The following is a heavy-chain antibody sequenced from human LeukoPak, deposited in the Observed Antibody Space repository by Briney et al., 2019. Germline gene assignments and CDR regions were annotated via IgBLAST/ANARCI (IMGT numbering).Heavy chain of an antibody. J-gene: IGHJ4*02. CDR1: GFVFRNYA. V-gene: IGHV3-23*01. D-gene: IGHD5-18*01. Sequence: PGGSLRLSCTASGFVFRNYAMSWVRQAPGKGLEWVSSLISSGTTTYYADSVKGRFTISRDNSKNTVHLQMDSLRAEDSAIYYCAKNAGYSYGLYYFDYWGQGTRVTVSS. CDR3: AKNAGYSYGLYYFDY. CDR2: LISSGTTT.